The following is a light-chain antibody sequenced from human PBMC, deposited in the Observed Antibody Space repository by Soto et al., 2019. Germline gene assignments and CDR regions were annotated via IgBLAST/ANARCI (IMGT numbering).Light chain of an antibody. V-gene: IGLV2-8*01. J-gene: IGLJ1*01. CDR2: EVS. Sequence: QSVLTQPPSASGSPGQSVTISCTGTSSDVGRYNYISWYQQRPGKAPNLIIYEVSKRPSGVPDRLSGFKYGNTASLTVSGLQAEDEADYYCLSYGGSNNYVIGTGTKGTVL. CDR1: SSDVGRYNY. CDR3: LSYGGSNNYV.